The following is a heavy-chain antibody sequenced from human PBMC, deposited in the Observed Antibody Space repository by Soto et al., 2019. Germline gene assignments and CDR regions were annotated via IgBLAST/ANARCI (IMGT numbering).Heavy chain of an antibody. CDR2: MSYSGST. D-gene: IGHD1-7*01. Sequence: TLSLTCTVSGGSVSSGNYYWSWIRQPPGKGLEWIGYMSYSGSTNYNPSLKSRVTISVGTSRNQFSLRLSSVTAADTAVYYCARGFNWNYYSWGQGTLVTVSS. V-gene: IGHV4-61*01. CDR1: GGSVSSGNYY. J-gene: IGHJ4*02. CDR3: ARGFNWNYYS.